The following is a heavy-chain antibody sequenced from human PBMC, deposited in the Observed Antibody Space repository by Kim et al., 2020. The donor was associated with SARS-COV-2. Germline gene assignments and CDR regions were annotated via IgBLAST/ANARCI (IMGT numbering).Heavy chain of an antibody. CDR3: ARVPRAGRVPFWYFDL. CDR2: IYYSGST. J-gene: IGHJ2*01. CDR1: GGSVSSGSYY. Sequence: SETLSLTCTVSGGSVSSGSYYWSWIRQPPGKGLEWIGYIYYSGSTNYNPSLKSRVTISVDTSKNQFSLKLSSVTAADTAVYYCARVPRAGRVPFWYFDLWGPGTLVTVSS. V-gene: IGHV4-61*01. D-gene: IGHD6-19*01.